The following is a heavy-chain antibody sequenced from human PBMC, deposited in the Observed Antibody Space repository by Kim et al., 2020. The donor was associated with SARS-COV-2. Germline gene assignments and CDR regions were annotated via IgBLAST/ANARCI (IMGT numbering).Heavy chain of an antibody. J-gene: IGHJ4*02. CDR1: GFTFGGYA. V-gene: IGHV3-23*01. CDR3: AKKPYYDFWSGYHHFDH. CDR2: ISGSGDYT. D-gene: IGHD3-3*01. Sequence: GGSLRLSCAASGFTFGGYAMTWVRQAPGMGLEWVAAISGSGDYTLYANSVKGRFTISRDNSKNTVYLQMNSLRAEDTAVYYCAKKPYYDFWSGYHHFDHWGQGTRVTVSS.